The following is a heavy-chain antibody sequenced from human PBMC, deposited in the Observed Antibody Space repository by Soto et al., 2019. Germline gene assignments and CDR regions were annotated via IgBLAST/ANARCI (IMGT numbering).Heavy chain of an antibody. CDR2: ISAYNGNT. CDR3: ARGGVVAGRPFTLRGSGGPHYYYMDV. D-gene: IGHD6-19*01. J-gene: IGHJ6*03. Sequence: GASVKVSCKASGYTFTSYGISWVRQAPGQGLEWMGWISAYNGNTNYAQKLQGRVTMTTDTSTSTAYMELRSLRSDDTAVYYCARGGVVAGRPFTLRGSGGPHYYYMDVWGKGTTVTVSS. CDR1: GYTFTSYG. V-gene: IGHV1-18*01.